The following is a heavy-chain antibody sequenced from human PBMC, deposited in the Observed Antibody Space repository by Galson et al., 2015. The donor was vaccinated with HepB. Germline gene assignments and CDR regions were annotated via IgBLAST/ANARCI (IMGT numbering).Heavy chain of an antibody. CDR1: GFTFSSYA. V-gene: IGHV3-23*01. D-gene: IGHD6-19*01. Sequence: SLRLSCAASGFTFSSYAMSWVRQAPGKGLEWVSAISGSGGSTYYADSVKGRFTISRDNSKNTLYLQMNSLRAEDTAVYYCAKEMGYYSSGRYSLSPGFDYWGQGTLVTVSS. CDR3: AKEMGYYSSGRYSLSPGFDY. CDR2: ISGSGGST. J-gene: IGHJ4*02.